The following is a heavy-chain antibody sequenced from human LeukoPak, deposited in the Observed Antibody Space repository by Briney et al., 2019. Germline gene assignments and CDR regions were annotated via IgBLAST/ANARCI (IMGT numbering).Heavy chain of an antibody. Sequence: ASVKVSCKASGYTFTSYDINWVRQATGQGLEWMEWMNPNSGNTGCAQKFQGRVTITRNISISTAYMELSSLRSEDTAVYYCARGIAAAGISDYMDVWGKGTTVTVSS. CDR2: MNPNSGNT. D-gene: IGHD6-13*01. CDR1: GYTFTSYD. J-gene: IGHJ6*03. V-gene: IGHV1-8*01. CDR3: ARGIAAAGISDYMDV.